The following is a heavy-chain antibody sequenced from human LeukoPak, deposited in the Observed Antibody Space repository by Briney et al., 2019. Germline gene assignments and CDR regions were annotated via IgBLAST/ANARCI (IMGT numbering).Heavy chain of an antibody. CDR2: IYPLETT. D-gene: IGHD6-19*01. Sequence: PSETLSLTCTVSGDSVNSGAYYWSWLRQPAGKEPEWIGRIYPLETTNYNPSLKSRVAISVDTSKNQFSLKLSSVTAADTAVYYCAREIVAGLGVSFDIWGQGTMVTVSS. J-gene: IGHJ3*02. CDR3: AREIVAGLGVSFDI. CDR1: GDSVNSGAYY. V-gene: IGHV4-61*02.